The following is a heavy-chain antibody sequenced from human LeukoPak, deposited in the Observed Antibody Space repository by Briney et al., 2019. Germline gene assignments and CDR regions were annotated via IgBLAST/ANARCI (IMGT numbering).Heavy chain of an antibody. CDR2: ISSSGSTI. Sequence: PGGSPRLSCAASGFTFSDYYMSWIRQAPGKGLEWVSYISSSGSTIYYAASVKGRFTISRDNAKNSLYLQMNSLRAEDTAVYYCAREPRWGIVGASDAFDIWGQGTMVTVSS. V-gene: IGHV3-11*01. D-gene: IGHD1-26*01. J-gene: IGHJ3*02. CDR3: AREPRWGIVGASDAFDI. CDR1: GFTFSDYY.